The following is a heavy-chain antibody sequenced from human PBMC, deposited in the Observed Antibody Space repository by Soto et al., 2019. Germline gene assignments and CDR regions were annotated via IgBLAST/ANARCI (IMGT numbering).Heavy chain of an antibody. V-gene: IGHV3-15*07. J-gene: IGHJ6*02. CDR3: ATDPYYYDSSGYPGMDV. CDR2: IKSKTDGGTT. Sequence: EVQLVESGGGLVKPGGSLRLSCAASGFTFSNAWMNWVRQAPGKGLEWVGRIKSKTDGGTTDYAAPVKGRFTISRDDSKNTLYLQMNSLKTEDTAVYYCATDPYYYDSSGYPGMDVWGQGTTVTVSS. D-gene: IGHD3-22*01. CDR1: GFTFSNAW.